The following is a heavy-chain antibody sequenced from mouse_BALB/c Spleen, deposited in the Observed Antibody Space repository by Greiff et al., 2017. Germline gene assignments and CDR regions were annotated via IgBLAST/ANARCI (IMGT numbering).Heavy chain of an antibody. D-gene: IGHD2-12*01. V-gene: IGHV5-12-1*01. Sequence: EVQLVESGGGLVKPGGSLKLSCAASGFAFSSYDMSWVRQTPEKRLEWVAYISSGGGSTYYPDTVKGRFTISRDNAKNTLYLQMSSLKSEDTAMYYCARQRLPHYFDYWGQGTTLTVSS. CDR1: GFAFSSYD. J-gene: IGHJ2*01. CDR2: ISSGGGST. CDR3: ARQRLPHYFDY.